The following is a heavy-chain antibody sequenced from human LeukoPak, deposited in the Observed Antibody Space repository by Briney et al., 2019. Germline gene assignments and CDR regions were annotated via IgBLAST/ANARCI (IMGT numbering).Heavy chain of an antibody. CDR3: ARHVVKSTGTQFDP. J-gene: IGHJ5*02. CDR2: INHSGST. Sequence: SETLSLTCAVYGGSFSGYYWSWIRQPPGKGLEWIGEINHSGSTNYNPSLKSRVTISVDTSKNQFSLKLSSVTAADTAVYYCARHVVKSTGTQFDPWGQGTLVTVSS. D-gene: IGHD1-1*01. V-gene: IGHV4-34*01. CDR1: GGSFSGYY.